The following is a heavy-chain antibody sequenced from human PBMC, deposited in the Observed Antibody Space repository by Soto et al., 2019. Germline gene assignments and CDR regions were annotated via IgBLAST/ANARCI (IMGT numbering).Heavy chain of an antibody. V-gene: IGHV1-69*13. CDR2: IIPIFGTA. CDR3: ARSRIQLGRDYFDY. D-gene: IGHD5-18*01. J-gene: IGHJ4*02. CDR1: GGTFSSYA. Sequence: ASVKVSCKASGGTFSSYAISWVRQAPGQGLEWMGGIIPIFGTANYAQKFQGRVTITADESTSTAYMELSSLRSEDTAVYYCARSRIQLGRDYFDYWGQGTLVTVSS.